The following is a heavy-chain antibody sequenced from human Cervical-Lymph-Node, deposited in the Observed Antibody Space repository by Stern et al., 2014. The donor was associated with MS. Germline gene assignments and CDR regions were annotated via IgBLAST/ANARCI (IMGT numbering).Heavy chain of an antibody. J-gene: IGHJ1*01. Sequence: QEQLVQSGAEVKKPGASVKVSCKASGYTFTSYAMHWVRQAPGQSLEWMGRINAGNGDTRYSQKVQGRVSFTSDTSASVAYMELSSLTSEDTAVYYCATGLSNLSFLLRYWGQGTLVTVSS. V-gene: IGHV1-3*01. CDR1: GYTFTSYA. CDR2: INAGNGDT. D-gene: IGHD4-11*01. CDR3: ATGLSNLSFLLRY.